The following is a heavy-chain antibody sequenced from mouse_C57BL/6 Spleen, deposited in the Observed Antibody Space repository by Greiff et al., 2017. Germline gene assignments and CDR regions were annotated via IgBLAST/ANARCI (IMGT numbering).Heavy chain of an antibody. J-gene: IGHJ2*01. V-gene: IGHV6-6*01. CDR3: TRRGLWPFDY. D-gene: IGHD1-1*02. Sequence: EVMLVESGGGLVQPGGSMKLSCAASGFTFSDAWMDWVRQSPEKGLEWVAEIRNKANNHATYYAESVKGRFTISRDESKSSVYLQMNSLRAEDTGIYYCTRRGLWPFDYWGQGTTLTVSS. CDR1: GFTFSDAW. CDR2: IRNKANNHAT.